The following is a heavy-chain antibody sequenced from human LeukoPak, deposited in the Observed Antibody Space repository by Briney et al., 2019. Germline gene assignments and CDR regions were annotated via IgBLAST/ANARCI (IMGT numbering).Heavy chain of an antibody. Sequence: SETLSLTCTVSGDSISSYYWSWIRQPPGKGLEWIGYIYYSGSTNYNPSLKSRVTISVDTSKNQFSLKLSSVTAADTAVYYCARMGEYQLLLGYYFDYWGQGTLVTVSS. CDR2: IYYSGST. CDR3: ARMGEYQLLLGYYFDY. CDR1: GDSISSYY. J-gene: IGHJ4*02. V-gene: IGHV4-59*01. D-gene: IGHD2-2*01.